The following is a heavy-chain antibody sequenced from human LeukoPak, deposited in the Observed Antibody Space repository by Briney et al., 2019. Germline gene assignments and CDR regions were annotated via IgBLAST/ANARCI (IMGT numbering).Heavy chain of an antibody. Sequence: SETLSLTCAVYGGSFSGYYWSWIRQPPGKGLEWIGYIYYSGSTNYNPSLKSRVTISVDTSKNQFSLKLSSVTAADTAVYYCARGVYGGNSSDFDIWGQGTMVTVSS. V-gene: IGHV4-59*01. CDR3: ARGVYGGNSSDFDI. CDR2: IYYSGST. D-gene: IGHD4-23*01. J-gene: IGHJ3*02. CDR1: GGSFSGYY.